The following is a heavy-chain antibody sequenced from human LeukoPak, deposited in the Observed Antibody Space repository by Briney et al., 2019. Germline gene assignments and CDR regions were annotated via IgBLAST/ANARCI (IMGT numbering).Heavy chain of an antibody. D-gene: IGHD3-22*01. CDR2: ISGSGGST. Sequence: GGSLRLSCAASGFTLSRYAMSWVRQAPGKGLEWVSAISGSGGSTYYADSAKGPFTISRDNSKKTLYLQMKSLRAEDTAVYYCAKTPSSGSVDYWGEGALVTVSS. CDR1: GFTLSRYA. CDR3: AKTPSSGSVDY. V-gene: IGHV3-23*01. J-gene: IGHJ4*02.